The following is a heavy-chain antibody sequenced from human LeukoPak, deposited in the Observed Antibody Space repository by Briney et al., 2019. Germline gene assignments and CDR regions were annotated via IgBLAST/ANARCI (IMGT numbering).Heavy chain of an antibody. CDR2: ISGSGGST. D-gene: IGHD5-18*01. V-gene: IGHV3-23*01. CDR1: GFTFSSYA. CDR3: ARIWGYSYGDPIDY. Sequence: GGSLRLSCAASGFTFSSYAMTWVRQAPGKGLEWVSVISGSGGSTYYADSVKGRFTISRDNSKNTLYLQMNSLRAEDTAVYYCARIWGYSYGDPIDYWGQGTLVTVSS. J-gene: IGHJ4*02.